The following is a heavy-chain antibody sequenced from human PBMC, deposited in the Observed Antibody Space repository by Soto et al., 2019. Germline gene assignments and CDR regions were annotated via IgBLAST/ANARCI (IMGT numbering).Heavy chain of an antibody. D-gene: IGHD3-10*01. Sequence: SQTLSLTCGISGDSVSSNSAAWDWIRRSPSRGLEWLGRTYYRSKWYNDYAVSVKSRITINPDTSKNQFSLQLNSVTPEDTAVYYCARDPVTMVRGRAAHGMDVWGQGTSVTVS. J-gene: IGHJ6*02. CDR2: TYYRSKWYN. CDR3: ARDPVTMVRGRAAHGMDV. V-gene: IGHV6-1*01. CDR1: GDSVSSNSAA.